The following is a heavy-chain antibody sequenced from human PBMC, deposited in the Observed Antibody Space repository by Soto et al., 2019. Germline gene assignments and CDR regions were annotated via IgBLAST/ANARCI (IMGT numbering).Heavy chain of an antibody. D-gene: IGHD4-17*01. CDR1: GFTFSSYW. V-gene: IGHV3-74*01. CDR3: AKVATVDWRYFEL. J-gene: IGHJ2*01. CDR2: INSDGSSR. Sequence: EVQLVESGGDLVQPGGSLRLSCAASGFTFSSYWMHWVRQAPGKGLVWVSRINSDGSSRNYADSVKGRFTISRAKAKNTLYLPANGLRAEGTAMYYCAKVATVDWRYFELWGRGTLVTVSS.